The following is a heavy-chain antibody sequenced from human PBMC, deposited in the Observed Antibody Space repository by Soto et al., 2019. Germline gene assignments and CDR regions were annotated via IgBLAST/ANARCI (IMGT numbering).Heavy chain of an antibody. Sequence: SETLSLTCAVYGGSFSGYYWSWIRQPPGKGLEWIGEINHSGSTNYNPSLKSRVTISVDTSKNQFSLKLSSVTAADTAVYYCARALGWDIVVVTATGFDYWGQGTLVTVSS. J-gene: IGHJ4*02. D-gene: IGHD2-21*02. CDR1: GGSFSGYY. CDR3: ARALGWDIVVVTATGFDY. V-gene: IGHV4-34*01. CDR2: INHSGST.